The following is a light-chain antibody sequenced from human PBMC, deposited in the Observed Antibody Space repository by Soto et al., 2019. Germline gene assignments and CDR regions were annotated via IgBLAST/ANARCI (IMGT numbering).Light chain of an antibody. V-gene: IGKV3-20*01. CDR1: QSVDSSF. CDR3: QPYGTVPWT. CDR2: GAS. Sequence: EIVLTQSPGTLSLSPGERATLSCRASQSVDSSFLGWYQQKPGQSPRLLIYGASSRASGIPDRFSGSGSGTDFTPSINGLDPEDLEVYYCQPYGTVPWTFAQGTNVDIK. J-gene: IGKJ1*01.